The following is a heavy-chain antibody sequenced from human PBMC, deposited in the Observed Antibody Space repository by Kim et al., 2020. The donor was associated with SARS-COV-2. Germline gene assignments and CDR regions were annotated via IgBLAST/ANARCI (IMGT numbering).Heavy chain of an antibody. CDR2: T. D-gene: IGHD4-4*01. J-gene: IGHJ4*02. Sequence: TKDSQKVQGRVTITRDTSANTAYMNLRSLTFEDTAIYYCARDMNPTVYDYWGQGTLVTVSS. V-gene: IGHV1-3*01. CDR3: ARDMNPTVYDY.